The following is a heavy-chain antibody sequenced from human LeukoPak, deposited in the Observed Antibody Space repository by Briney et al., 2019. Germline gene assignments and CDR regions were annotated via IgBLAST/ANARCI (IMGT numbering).Heavy chain of an antibody. CDR3: ARGGSGDHQEQLGPPGYYHYMDV. CDR2: ISGHTGTA. D-gene: IGHD3-10*01. J-gene: IGHJ6*03. Sequence: ASVKVSCEASGYSFTAYGMGWLRQAPGQGLEWMGWISGHTGTAIYAQNLQGRVTLTADTFTSTVYMEMRSLRSDDTAVYYCARGGSGDHQEQLGPPGYYHYMDVWGTGTTVTVSS. CDR1: GYSFTAYG. V-gene: IGHV1-18*01.